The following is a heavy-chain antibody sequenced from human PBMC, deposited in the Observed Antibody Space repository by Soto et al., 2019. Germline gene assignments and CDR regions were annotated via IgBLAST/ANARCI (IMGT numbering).Heavy chain of an antibody. Sequence: PSETLSLTCTVSGGSISSDGYYWSWIRQHPGKGLEWIGYIFYSGTIYYNPSLESRVTISVDSSKNQFSLKLTSVTAADTAVYYCTRERRINKYDLDYCGQGPLVTVYS. D-gene: IGHD2-2*01. J-gene: IGHJ4*02. CDR2: IFYSGTI. V-gene: IGHV4-31*03. CDR1: GGSISSDGYY. CDR3: TRERRINKYDLDY.